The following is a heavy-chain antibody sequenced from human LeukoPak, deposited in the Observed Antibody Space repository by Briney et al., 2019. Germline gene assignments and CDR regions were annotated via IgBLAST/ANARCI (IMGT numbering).Heavy chain of an antibody. CDR1: GYTFTGYY. CDR2: INPNSGGT. J-gene: IGHJ5*02. V-gene: IGHV1-2*02. CDR3: ARHGVSSSWYSQGFDP. D-gene: IGHD6-13*01. Sequence: ASVKVSCKASGYTFTGYYMHWVRQAPGQGPEGMGWINPNSGGTNYAQKFQGRVTMTRDTSISTAYMELSRLRSDDTAVYYCARHGVSSSWYSQGFDPWGQGTLVTVSS.